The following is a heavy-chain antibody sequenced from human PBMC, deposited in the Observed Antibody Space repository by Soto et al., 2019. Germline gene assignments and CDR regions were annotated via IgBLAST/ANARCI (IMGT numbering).Heavy chain of an antibody. CDR3: AREPRVYYVFWSGTPPADYYDIEG. J-gene: IGHJ6*03. D-gene: IGHD3-3*01. Sequence: ASVKVSCKASGYTFTSSGISWVRQAPGQGLEWMGWISAYNGNTNYAQKLQGRVTMTTDTSTSTAYMELRSLRSDDTAVFYFAREPRVYYVFWSGTPPADYYDIEGWGKGTTV. V-gene: IGHV1-18*01. CDR1: GYTFTSSG. CDR2: ISAYNGNT.